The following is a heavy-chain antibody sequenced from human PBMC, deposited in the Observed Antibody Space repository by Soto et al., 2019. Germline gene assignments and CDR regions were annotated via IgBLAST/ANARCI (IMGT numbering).Heavy chain of an antibody. V-gene: IGHV1-18*04. CDR2: ISGYGHT. CDR3: ARSGDGNWFES. Sequence: VKVSCKASGYTFTSYGIGWVRQVPGQGLEWMGWISGYGHTNYAQKLQGRVTMTTDSSTSTVYMELRSLRSDDTAVYYCARSGDGNWFESWGQGTLVTVSS. CDR1: GYTFTSYG. D-gene: IGHD3-10*01. J-gene: IGHJ5*01.